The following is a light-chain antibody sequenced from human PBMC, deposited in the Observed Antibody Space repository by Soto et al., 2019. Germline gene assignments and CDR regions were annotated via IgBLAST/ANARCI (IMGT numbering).Light chain of an antibody. CDR2: EVV. V-gene: IGLV2-8*01. CDR1: KSDIGVYDF. Sequence: QSVLTQPPSASGSPGQSVTISCTGTKSDIGVYDFVSWYQHHPGKAPRLIIYEVVQRPSGVPDRFSGFKSGNTASLTVSGLQAADEADYFCKSYAGSNTYVFGSGTKVTVL. J-gene: IGLJ1*01. CDR3: KSYAGSNTYV.